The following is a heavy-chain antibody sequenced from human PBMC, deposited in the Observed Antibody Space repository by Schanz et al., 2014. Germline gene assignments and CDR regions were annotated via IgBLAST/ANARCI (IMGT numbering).Heavy chain of an antibody. CDR2: ISGSSRTI. V-gene: IGHV3-48*01. Sequence: EVQLLESGGGLVEPGGSLRLSCAASGFSFSSYAMGWVRQAPGMGLEWVSYISGSSRTIYYADSMKGRFTVSRDNAENALYLQMNSLRAEDTGLYFCARGGSGSHYRLDYWGQGTLVTVSS. CDR1: GFSFSSYA. D-gene: IGHD1-26*01. J-gene: IGHJ4*02. CDR3: ARGGSGSHYRLDY.